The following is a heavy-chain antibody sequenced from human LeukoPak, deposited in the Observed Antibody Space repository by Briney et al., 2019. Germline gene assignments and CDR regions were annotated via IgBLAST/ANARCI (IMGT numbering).Heavy chain of an antibody. Sequence: PSETLSLTCAVSGASMSTGTNYWGWVRQPPGKGPEWFGTIFYDGSTYYNPSLKSRVTISVDPSKNRFSLKLTSVTAADTAVYYCARARGYYYYMGVWGKGTTVTVSS. D-gene: IGHD3-10*01. CDR2: IFYDGST. CDR1: GASMSTGTNY. J-gene: IGHJ6*03. CDR3: ARARGYYYYMGV. V-gene: IGHV4-39*07.